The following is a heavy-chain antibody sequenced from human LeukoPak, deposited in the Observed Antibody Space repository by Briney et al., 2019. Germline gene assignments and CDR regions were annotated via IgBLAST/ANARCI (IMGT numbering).Heavy chain of an antibody. V-gene: IGHV3-48*02. CDR3: ARDVHTYYYDVNWYFDL. CDR1: GFTFSSYS. Sequence: GGSLRLSCAASGFTFSSYSMNWVRQAPGKGLEWVSYISSSSSTIYYADSLKGRFTISRDNAKNSLYLQMNSLRDEDTAVYYCARDVHTYYYDVNWYFDLWGRGTLLTVSS. J-gene: IGHJ2*01. CDR2: ISSSSSTI. D-gene: IGHD3-22*01.